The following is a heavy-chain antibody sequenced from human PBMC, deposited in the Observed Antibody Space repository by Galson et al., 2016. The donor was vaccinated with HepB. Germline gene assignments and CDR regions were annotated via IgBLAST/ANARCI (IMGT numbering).Heavy chain of an antibody. CDR3: ADWGHYYDNSGYDK. CDR1: GFTFSSYA. CDR2: ISGSGGST. Sequence: SLRLSCAASGFTFSSYAMSWVRQAPGKGLEWVSVISGSGGSTYYADFVKGRFTISRDNSKNTLYLQMNSLRAEDTAVYYCADWGHYYDNSGYDKWGQGTLATVSS. J-gene: IGHJ4*02. D-gene: IGHD3-22*01. V-gene: IGHV3-23*01.